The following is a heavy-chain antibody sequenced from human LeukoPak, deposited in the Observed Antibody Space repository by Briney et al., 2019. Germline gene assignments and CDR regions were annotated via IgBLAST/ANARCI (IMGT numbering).Heavy chain of an antibody. D-gene: IGHD3-16*01. CDR3: VRDDRSDSGYYYDND. Sequence: GGSLRLSCAASGFIFHNYWMGWVRQAPGQALEYVGNIKGDGSEKYYVDSLKGRFTISRDNAKNSLYLQMNNLRVEDTAVYYCVRDDRSDSGYYYDNDWGQGTLVTVSS. CDR2: IKGDGSEK. V-gene: IGHV3-7*01. J-gene: IGHJ4*02. CDR1: GFIFHNYW.